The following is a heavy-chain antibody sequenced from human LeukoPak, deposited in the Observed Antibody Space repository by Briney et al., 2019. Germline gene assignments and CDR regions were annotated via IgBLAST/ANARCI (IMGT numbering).Heavy chain of an antibody. CDR3: AKSVTYYYDDIAT. J-gene: IGHJ5*02. CDR2: ISGSGGRT. CDR1: GFTFSSYA. D-gene: IGHD3-22*01. V-gene: IGHV3-23*01. Sequence: QPGGSLRLSCDASGFTFSSYAMSWVRQAPGKGLEWVSAISGSGGRTYYAGSVKGRFTISRDKSKNTLYLQMNSLRAEDTAVYYCAKSVTYYYDDIATWGQGTLVTVSS.